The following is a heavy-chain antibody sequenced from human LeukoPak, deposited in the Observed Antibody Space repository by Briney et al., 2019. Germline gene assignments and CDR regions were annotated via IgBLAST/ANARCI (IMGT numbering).Heavy chain of an antibody. J-gene: IGHJ4*02. CDR3: ARDRGYSYGYFDY. Sequence: SQTLSLTCTVSGGSISSGSCYWSWIRQPAGKGLEWIGRIYTSGSTNYNPSLKSRVTISVDTSKNQFSLKLSSVTAADTAVYYCARDRGYSYGYFDYWGQGTLVTVSS. CDR1: GGSISSGSCY. D-gene: IGHD5-18*01. V-gene: IGHV4-61*02. CDR2: IYTSGST.